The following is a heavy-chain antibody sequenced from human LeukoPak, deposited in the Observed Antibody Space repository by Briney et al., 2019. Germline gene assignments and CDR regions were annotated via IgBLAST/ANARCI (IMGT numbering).Heavy chain of an antibody. CDR1: GFTFSSYS. CDR2: ITSSSGTI. Sequence: GGSLRLFCSASGFTFSSYSMDWVRQAPGKGLEWLSYITSSSGTIYYADSVKGRFTVSRDNAKNSLYLQMNSLRDEDTAVYYCARDRTTLIDYWGQGIQVTVSS. V-gene: IGHV3-48*02. D-gene: IGHD1-14*01. J-gene: IGHJ4*01. CDR3: ARDRTTLIDY.